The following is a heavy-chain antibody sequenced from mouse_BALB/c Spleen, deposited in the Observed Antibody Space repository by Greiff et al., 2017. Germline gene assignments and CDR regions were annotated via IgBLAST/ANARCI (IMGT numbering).Heavy chain of an antibody. Sequence: LQESGAELVRPGASVTLSCKASGYTFTDYEMHWVKQTPVHGLEWIGAIDPETGGTAYNQKFKGKATLTADKSSSTAYMELRSLTSEDSAVYYCTRGGNYVLAYWGQGTLVTVSA. CDR2: IDPETGGT. CDR1: GYTFTDYE. CDR3: TRGGNYVLAY. V-gene: IGHV1-15*01. J-gene: IGHJ3*01. D-gene: IGHD2-1*01.